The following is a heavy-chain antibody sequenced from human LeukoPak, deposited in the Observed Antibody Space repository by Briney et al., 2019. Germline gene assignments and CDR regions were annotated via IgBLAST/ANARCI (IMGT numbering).Heavy chain of an antibody. Sequence: PGGSLRLSCAASGFTFDDYGMSWVRQAPGKGLEWVSYISSSGNTIYYADSVKGRFTISRDNAKNSLYLQMNSLRAEDTAVYYCARVEYDFVWGTYPDWGQGTLVTVSS. D-gene: IGHD3-16*02. J-gene: IGHJ4*02. CDR2: ISSSGNTI. CDR1: GFTFDDYG. CDR3: ARVEYDFVWGTYPD. V-gene: IGHV3-48*03.